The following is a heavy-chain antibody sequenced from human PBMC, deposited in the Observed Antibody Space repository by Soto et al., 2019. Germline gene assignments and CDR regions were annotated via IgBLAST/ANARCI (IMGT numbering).Heavy chain of an antibody. CDR2: ISYDGSNK. CDR1: GFTFSSYG. V-gene: IGHV3-30*18. CDR3: AKDLKREYSGYGQ. Sequence: GGSLRLSCAASGFTFSSYGMHWVRQAPGKGLEWVAVISYDGSNKYYADSVKGRFTISRDNSKNTLYLQMNSLRAEDTAVYYCAKDLKREYSGYGQWGQGTLVTVSS. D-gene: IGHD5-12*01. J-gene: IGHJ1*01.